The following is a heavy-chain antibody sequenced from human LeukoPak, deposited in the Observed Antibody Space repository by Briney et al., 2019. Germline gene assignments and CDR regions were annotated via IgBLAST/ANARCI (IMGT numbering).Heavy chain of an antibody. D-gene: IGHD2-15*01. J-gene: IGHJ4*02. CDR3: ARDSKYCSGGSCLRGSPGY. Sequence: ASVKVSCKASGYTFTGYYMHWVRQAPGQGLEWMGRINPNSGGTNYAQKFQGRVTMTRDTSISTANIELSRLRSDDTAVYYCARDSKYCSGGSCLRGSPGYWGQGTLVTVSS. CDR2: INPNSGGT. CDR1: GYTFTGYY. V-gene: IGHV1-2*06.